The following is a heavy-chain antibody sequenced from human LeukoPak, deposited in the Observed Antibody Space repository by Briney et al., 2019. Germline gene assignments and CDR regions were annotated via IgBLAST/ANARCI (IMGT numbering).Heavy chain of an antibody. V-gene: IGHV3-23*01. CDR1: GFTFSSYA. J-gene: IGHJ4*02. Sequence: GGSLRLSSAASGFTFSSYAMSWVRQAPGKGLDWVSAISGSGGSTYYADSVKGRFTISRDNSKNTLYLQMNSLRAEDTAVYYCAKDMGRWFGELTYFDYWGQGTLVTVSS. D-gene: IGHD3-10*01. CDR3: AKDMGRWFGELTYFDY. CDR2: ISGSGGST.